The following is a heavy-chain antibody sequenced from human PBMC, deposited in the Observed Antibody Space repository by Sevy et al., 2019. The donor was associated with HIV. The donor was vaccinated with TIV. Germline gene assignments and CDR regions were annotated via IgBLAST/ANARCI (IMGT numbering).Heavy chain of an antibody. D-gene: IGHD2-15*01. CDR3: AKDYCIGNDCFLGWFDP. CDR2: IGHDGNKY. V-gene: IGHV3-30*02. J-gene: IGHJ5*02. Sequence: GGSLRLSCAASGFTRSSVGIHWVRLTPGTGLEWLAFIGHDGNKYFYGASVKGRITTSRDNSKNTVSLQMNSLRVEDTAIYYCAKDYCIGNDCFLGWFDPRGQGTVVTVSS. CDR1: GFTRSSVG.